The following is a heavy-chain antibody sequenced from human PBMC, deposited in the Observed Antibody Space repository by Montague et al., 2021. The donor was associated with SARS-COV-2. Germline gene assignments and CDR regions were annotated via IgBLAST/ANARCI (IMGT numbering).Heavy chain of an antibody. Sequence: TLSLTCTVSGGSIRSSDNYWSWIRPHPGKGLEWIGYIHSSGTTYYNPSLRSRATISVDTSKKQFSLKLSSVTAAATAVYYCARGMYDLTETTDAFDFWGQGTMVTVSS. CDR1: GGSIRSSDNY. J-gene: IGHJ3*01. V-gene: IGHV4-31*03. CDR2: IHSSGTT. D-gene: IGHD3/OR15-3a*01. CDR3: ARGMYDLTETTDAFDF.